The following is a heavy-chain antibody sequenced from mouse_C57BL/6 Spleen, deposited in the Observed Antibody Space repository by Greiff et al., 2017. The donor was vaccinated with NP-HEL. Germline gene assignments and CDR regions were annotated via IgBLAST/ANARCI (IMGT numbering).Heavy chain of an antibody. CDR1: GYAFSSYW. CDR2: IYPGDGDT. Sequence: VQLQESGAELVKPGASVKISCKASGYAFSSYWMNWVKQRPGKGLEWIGQIYPGDGDTNYNGKFKGKATLTADKSSSTAYMQLSSLTSEDSAVYFCARSVVGRYFDVWGTGTTVTVSS. V-gene: IGHV1-80*01. D-gene: IGHD1-1*01. CDR3: ARSVVGRYFDV. J-gene: IGHJ1*03.